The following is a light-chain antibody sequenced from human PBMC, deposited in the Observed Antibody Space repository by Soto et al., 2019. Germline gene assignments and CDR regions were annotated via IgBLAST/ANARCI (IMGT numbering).Light chain of an antibody. CDR1: QIVTSS. CDR3: QQYDTSPRT. CDR2: DTF. V-gene: IGKV3-11*01. Sequence: EIVLTQSPATLSSSPGTGATLSCRASQIVTSSLAWYQQRPGQAPRLLIYDTFTRATGIPARFSAKGAGTDFTLTISSLEPEDSAVYYCQQYDTSPRTFGQGTKVEI. J-gene: IGKJ1*01.